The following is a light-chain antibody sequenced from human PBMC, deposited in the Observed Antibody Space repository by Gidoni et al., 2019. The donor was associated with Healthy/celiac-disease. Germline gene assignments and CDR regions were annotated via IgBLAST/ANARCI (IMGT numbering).Light chain of an antibody. CDR1: SSNVGGYNY. Sequence: QSALTQPASVSGSPGQSITIPCTGTSSNVGGYNYVSWYQQHPGKAPKLMIYDVSNRPSGVSNRCSGSKSGNTGSLTISGLQAEDEADYYCSSYTSSSVVFGGGTKLTVL. CDR3: SSYTSSSVV. CDR2: DVS. V-gene: IGLV2-14*01. J-gene: IGLJ2*01.